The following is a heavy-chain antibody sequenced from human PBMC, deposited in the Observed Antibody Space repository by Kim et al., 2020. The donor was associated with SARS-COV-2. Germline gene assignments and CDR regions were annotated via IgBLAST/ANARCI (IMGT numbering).Heavy chain of an antibody. D-gene: IGHD3-9*01. CDR1: GGTFSSYA. CDR3: ARVKRWETGYYSLPGYYYGMDV. Sequence: SVKVSCKASGGTFSSYAISWVRQAPGQGLEWMGGIIPIFGTANYAQKFQGRVTITADESTSTAYMELSSLRSEDTAVYYCARVKRWETGYYSLPGYYYGMDVWGQGTTVTVSS. V-gene: IGHV1-69*13. J-gene: IGHJ6*02. CDR2: IIPIFGTA.